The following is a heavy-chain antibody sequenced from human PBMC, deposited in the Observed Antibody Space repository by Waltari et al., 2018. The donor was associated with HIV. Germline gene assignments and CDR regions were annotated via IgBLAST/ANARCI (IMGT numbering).Heavy chain of an antibody. J-gene: IGHJ3*02. V-gene: IGHV1-3*04. Sequence: QVQLVQSGAEVKKPGASVKVSCKASGYSFTTYAMQWVRQAPGKRHEWMGWINTGNGNTKYSQQLQGRVTITRDTSASTSYMELSSLRSEDTAVYYCARVIVKGGDAFEIWGLGTMVIVSS. CDR1: GYSFTTYA. D-gene: IGHD2-21*01. CDR3: ARVIVKGGDAFEI. CDR2: INTGNGNT.